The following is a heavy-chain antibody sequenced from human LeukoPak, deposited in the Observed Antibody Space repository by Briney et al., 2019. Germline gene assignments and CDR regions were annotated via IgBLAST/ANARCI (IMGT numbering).Heavy chain of an antibody. J-gene: IGHJ4*02. CDR2: IKRDGSER. V-gene: IGHV3-7*01. D-gene: IGHD5-18*01. CDR1: GFTFSDFW. CDR3: TRSRAYSHDNFDY. Sequence: GGSLRLSCAASGFTFSDFWMSWVRQAPGKGLEWVANIKRDGSERYSVDSVKGRLTISGDNAKNSLYLQMNSLRAEDTAVYYCTRSRAYSHDNFDYWGQVNLGPVSS.